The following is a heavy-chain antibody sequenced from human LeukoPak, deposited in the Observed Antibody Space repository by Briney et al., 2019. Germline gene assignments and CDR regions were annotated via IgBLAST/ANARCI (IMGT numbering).Heavy chain of an antibody. V-gene: IGHV3-30*18. J-gene: IGHJ3*02. D-gene: IGHD5-12*01. CDR3: AKEAGGYSGYDPFDI. Sequence: PGGSLRLSCAASGFTFSSYGMHWVRQAPGKGLEWVAVISYDGSNKYYADSVKGRFTISRDNSKNTLYLQMNSLRAEDTAVYYCAKEAGGYSGYDPFDIWGQGTMVTVSS. CDR2: ISYDGSNK. CDR1: GFTFSSYG.